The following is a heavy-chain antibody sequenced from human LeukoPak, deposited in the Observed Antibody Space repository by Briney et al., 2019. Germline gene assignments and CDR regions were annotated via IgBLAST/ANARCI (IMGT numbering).Heavy chain of an antibody. J-gene: IGHJ4*02. V-gene: IGHV1-46*01. CDR3: GRVGGGLWSTNENYFYY. D-gene: IGHD5-18*01. CDR1: GYTFTSYY. Sequence: ASVKVSCKASGYTFTSYYMHSVRQAPGHGLEWMGIINPSGGSTSYAQKFQGRVTMTRDTSTSTVYMERSSLRSEDTAVYYCGRVGGGLWSTNENYFYYWGQGTLVTVSS. CDR2: INPSGGST.